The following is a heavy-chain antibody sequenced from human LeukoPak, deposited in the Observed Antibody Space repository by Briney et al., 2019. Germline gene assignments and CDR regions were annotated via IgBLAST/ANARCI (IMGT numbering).Heavy chain of an antibody. D-gene: IGHD6-13*01. CDR1: GFSFSDYY. CDR2: ISSSGSTI. CDR3: ASLGDDSSSWYVY. J-gene: IGHJ4*02. V-gene: IGHV3-11*04. Sequence: GGSLRLSCAASGFSFSDYYMSWIRQAPGTGLEWLSYISSSGSTIYYADSVKGRFTISRDNAKNSLYLQMNSLRAEDTAVYYCASLGDDSSSWYVYRGQGTLVTVSS.